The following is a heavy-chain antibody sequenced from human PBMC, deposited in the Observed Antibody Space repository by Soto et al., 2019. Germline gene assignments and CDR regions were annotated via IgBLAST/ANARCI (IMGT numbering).Heavy chain of an antibody. CDR1: GFSFSDYE. V-gene: IGHV3-48*03. D-gene: IGHD3-10*01. CDR2: ISSSGGTI. CDR3: ARDAFEIYYKFGLDV. Sequence: PGGSLRLSCAASGFSFSDYEMNWVRQTPGKGLEWLSYISSSGGTIKYADSAKGRFTISRDNAKNSLYLQMHSLRADDTAVYYCARDAFEIYYKFGLDVWGQGTPVTVSS. J-gene: IGHJ6*02.